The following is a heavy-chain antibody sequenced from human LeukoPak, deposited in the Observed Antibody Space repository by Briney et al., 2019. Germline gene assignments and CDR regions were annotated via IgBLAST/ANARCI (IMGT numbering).Heavy chain of an antibody. CDR3: AKEAPYYYDSSGPFDY. CDR1: GFTFSSYG. J-gene: IGHJ4*02. V-gene: IGHV3-30*02. CDR2: IRYDGSNK. D-gene: IGHD3-22*01. Sequence: GGSLRLSCAASGFTFSSYGMHWVRQAPGKGLEWVAFIRYDGSNKYYADSVKSRFTISRDNSKNTLYLQMNSLRAEDTAVYYCAKEAPYYYDSSGPFDYWGQGTLVTVSS.